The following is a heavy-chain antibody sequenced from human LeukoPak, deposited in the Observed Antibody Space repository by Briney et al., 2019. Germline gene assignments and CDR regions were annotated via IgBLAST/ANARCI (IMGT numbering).Heavy chain of an antibody. Sequence: SETLSLTCAVSGGSISSGGYSWSWIRQPPGKGLEWIGYIYHSGSTYYNPSLKSRVTISVDTSKNQFSLKLSSVPAADTAVYYCARAPTIFGVVITKHWFDPWGQGTLVAVSS. V-gene: IGHV4-30-2*01. J-gene: IGHJ5*02. CDR3: ARAPTIFGVVITKHWFDP. D-gene: IGHD3-3*01. CDR1: GGSISSGGYS. CDR2: IYHSGST.